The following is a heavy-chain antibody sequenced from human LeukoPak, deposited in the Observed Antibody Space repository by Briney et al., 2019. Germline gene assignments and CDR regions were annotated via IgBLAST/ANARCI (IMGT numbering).Heavy chain of an antibody. CDR2: IYYSGNT. CDR1: GGSINTFNHY. J-gene: IGHJ4*02. Sequence: SETLSLTCTVSGGSINTFNHYWGWIRQPPGKGLEWIGSIYYSGNTYYDASLKSRVAMSVDTSKNQFSLKVRSVTAADTAVYFCAGLDWGSRGGGSFDIWGQGTLVIVSS. CDR3: AGLDWGSRGGGSFDI. D-gene: IGHD7-27*01. V-gene: IGHV4-39*01.